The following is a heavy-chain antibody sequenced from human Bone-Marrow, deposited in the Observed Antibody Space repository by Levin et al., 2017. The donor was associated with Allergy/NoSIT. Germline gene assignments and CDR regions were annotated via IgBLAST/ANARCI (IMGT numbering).Heavy chain of an antibody. V-gene: IGHV1-69*13. CDR1: GGTFSGHA. D-gene: IGHD2-2*01. CDR2: VIPRFGAT. CDR3: ATKSLVVVPAASDYFYYYGMDV. Sequence: SVKVSCKASGGTFSGHALSWVRQAPGQGLEWMGGVIPRFGATNYAQDFQGRVTIIADESTNTAYMELSSLRSEDSAVYYCATKSLVVVPAASDYFYYYGMDVWGQGTTVTVS. J-gene: IGHJ6*02.